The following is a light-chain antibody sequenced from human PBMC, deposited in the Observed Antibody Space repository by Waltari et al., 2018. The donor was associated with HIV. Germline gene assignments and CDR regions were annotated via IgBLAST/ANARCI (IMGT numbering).Light chain of an antibody. CDR3: QSYDSTNVV. Sequence: FILTQPHSVSESQRKTVTISCTRSSGRIATTYVQWYHNRPGSSLTTVIFDVNKRPSGVPDRFSGSIDSSSTSASLTISGLKSEDEADYYCQSYDSTNVVFGGGTQLTVL. V-gene: IGLV6-57*01. CDR2: DVN. CDR1: SGRIATTY. J-gene: IGLJ7*01.